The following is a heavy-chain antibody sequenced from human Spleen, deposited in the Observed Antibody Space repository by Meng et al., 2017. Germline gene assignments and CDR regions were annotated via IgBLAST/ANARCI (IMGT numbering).Heavy chain of an antibody. J-gene: IGHJ4*02. CDR3: ATGTYYLDY. CDR1: GGSISSYY. Sequence: GSLRLSCTVSGGSISSYYCSRIRQPPGKGLEWIGYIYYSGSTNYNPSLKSRVTISVDTSKNHFSLKLSSVTAADTAVYYCATGTYYLDYWGQGTLVTVSS. CDR2: IYYSGST. D-gene: IGHD1-26*01. V-gene: IGHV4-59*01.